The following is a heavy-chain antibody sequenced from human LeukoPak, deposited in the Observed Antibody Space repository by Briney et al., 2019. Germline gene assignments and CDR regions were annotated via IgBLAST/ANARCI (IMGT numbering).Heavy chain of an antibody. J-gene: IGHJ2*01. D-gene: IGHD2-21*02. CDR2: IGTAGDT. Sequence: GGSLRLSCAASGFTFSSYDMHWVRHATGKGLEWVSAIGTAGDTYYPGSVKGRFTISRENAKHSLYLQMNSLRAGDTAVYYCARRGCGGDCYSPSWYFDLWGRGTLVTVSS. CDR1: GFTFSSYD. V-gene: IGHV3-13*04. CDR3: ARRGCGGDCYSPSWYFDL.